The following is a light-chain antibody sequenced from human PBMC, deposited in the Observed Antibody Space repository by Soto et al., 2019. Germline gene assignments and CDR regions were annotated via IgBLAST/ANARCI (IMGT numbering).Light chain of an antibody. V-gene: IGKV1-5*01. CDR1: QSIGSR. J-gene: IGKJ1*01. CDR2: DAS. CDR3: QQYNTYSPWA. Sequence: DIQMTQSPSTLSGSVGDRVTITCRAGQSIGSRLAWDQQKPGKAPKFLIYDASSLQSGVPSRISGSGSGTEFTLTISSLQPDDFATYYCQQYNTYSPWAFGQGTKVDIK.